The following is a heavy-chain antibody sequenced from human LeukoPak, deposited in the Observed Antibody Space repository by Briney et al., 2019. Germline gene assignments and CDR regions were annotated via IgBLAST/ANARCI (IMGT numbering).Heavy chain of an antibody. CDR3: ARGFYTNYYDSSGYYYDAFDI. D-gene: IGHD3-22*01. Sequence: ASVKVSCKASGYTFTGYYMHWVRQAPGQGLEWMGWINPNSGGTNYAQKFQGRVTMTRDTSISTAYMELSRLRSDDTAVYYCARGFYTNYYDSSGYYYDAFDIWGQGTMVTVSS. V-gene: IGHV1-2*02. J-gene: IGHJ3*02. CDR1: GYTFTGYY. CDR2: INPNSGGT.